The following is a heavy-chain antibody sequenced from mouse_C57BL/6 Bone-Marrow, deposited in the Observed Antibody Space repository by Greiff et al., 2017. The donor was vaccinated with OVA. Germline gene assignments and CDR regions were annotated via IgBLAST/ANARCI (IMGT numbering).Heavy chain of an antibody. CDR3: ARHEEEGGYDGYPYAMDY. CDR2: FYPGSGSI. V-gene: IGHV1-62-2*01. CDR1: GYTFTEYS. J-gene: IGHJ4*01. Sequence: VQLQQSGAELVKPGASVKLSCKASGYTFTEYSIHWVKQRSGQGLEWIGWFYPGSGSIKYNEKFKDKATLTADKSSSTVYMELSRLTSEDSAVYFCARHEEEGGYDGYPYAMDYWGQGTSVTVSS. D-gene: IGHD2-3*01.